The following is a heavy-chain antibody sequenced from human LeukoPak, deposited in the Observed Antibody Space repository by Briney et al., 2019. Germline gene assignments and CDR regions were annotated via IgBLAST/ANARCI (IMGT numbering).Heavy chain of an antibody. V-gene: IGHV3-11*04. D-gene: IGHD3-10*02. Sequence: GGSLRLSCAASGFTLSDYYMTWIRQAPGKGLEWLSYITSTGSTILYADSVKGRFTISRDNAKNSLSLQMNSLRADDTAVYYCAELGITMIGGVWGKGTTVTISS. CDR1: GFTLSDYY. J-gene: IGHJ6*04. CDR2: ITSTGSTI. CDR3: AELGITMIGGV.